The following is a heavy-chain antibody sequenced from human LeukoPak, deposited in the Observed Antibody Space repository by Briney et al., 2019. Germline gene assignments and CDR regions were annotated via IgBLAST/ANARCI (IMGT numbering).Heavy chain of an antibody. D-gene: IGHD3-10*01. CDR1: AYTFTSYG. V-gene: IGHV1-18*01. J-gene: IGHJ4*02. Sequence: ASVKVSCKASAYTFTSYGISWVRQAPGQGLEWMGWISAYNGNTNYAQKLQGRVTMTTDTSTSTAYMELRSLRSDDTAVYYCARGRLLWFGEFREPYYFDYWGQGTLVTVSS. CDR2: ISAYNGNT. CDR3: ARGRLLWFGEFREPYYFDY.